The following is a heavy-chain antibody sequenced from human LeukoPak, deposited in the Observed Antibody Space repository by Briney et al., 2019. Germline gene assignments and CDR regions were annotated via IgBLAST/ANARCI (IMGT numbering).Heavy chain of an antibody. D-gene: IGHD1-14*01. CDR1: GGSISSYY. J-gene: IGHJ3*02. CDR3: ARLEPPGDAFDI. V-gene: IGHV4-59*08. CDR2: IYYSGST. Sequence: SETLSLTCTVSGGSISSYYWSWIRQPPGKGLEWIGYIYYSGSTNYNPSLKSRVTISVDTSKNQFSLKLSSVTAADMAVYYCARLEPPGDAFDIWGQGTMVTVSS.